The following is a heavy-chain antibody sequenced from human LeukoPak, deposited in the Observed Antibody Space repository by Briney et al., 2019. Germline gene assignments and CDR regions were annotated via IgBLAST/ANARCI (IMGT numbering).Heavy chain of an antibody. CDR3: ARSVVTLYWYFDL. CDR2: IYYSGST. D-gene: IGHD4-23*01. Sequence: SESLSLTCTVSGGSISSSSYYWGWIRQPPGKGLEWIGSIYYSGSTYYNPSLKSRVTISVDTSKNQFSLKLSSVTTADTAVYYCARSVVTLYWYFDLWGRGTLVTVSS. J-gene: IGHJ2*01. CDR1: GGSISSSSYY. V-gene: IGHV4-39*07.